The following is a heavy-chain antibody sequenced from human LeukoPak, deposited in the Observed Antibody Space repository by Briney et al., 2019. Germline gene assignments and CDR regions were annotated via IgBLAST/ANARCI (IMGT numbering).Heavy chain of an antibody. CDR2: IYRTGTT. Sequence: SETLSLTCTVSGYSISNGYFWGWIRQPPGKGLEWIGNIYRTGTTFYDPSLQSRVSISVDTSKNTFSLKLKSVTAADTAVYYCARDGYNPVAFDIWGQGTVVTVSS. V-gene: IGHV4-38-2*02. CDR1: GYSISNGYF. J-gene: IGHJ3*02. D-gene: IGHD5-24*01. CDR3: ARDGYNPVAFDI.